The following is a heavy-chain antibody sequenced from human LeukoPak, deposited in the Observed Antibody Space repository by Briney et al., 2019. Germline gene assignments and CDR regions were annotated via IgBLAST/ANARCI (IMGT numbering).Heavy chain of an antibody. Sequence: GGSPRLSCAASGFTFDGYAMHWVRQAPGKGLEWVSGISWNSGSIGYADSVKGRFTISRDNAKNSLYLQMNSLRAEDTALYYCAKADSGSYYRSAFDIWGQGTMVTVSS. D-gene: IGHD1-26*01. J-gene: IGHJ3*02. CDR3: AKADSGSYYRSAFDI. CDR1: GFTFDGYA. CDR2: ISWNSGSI. V-gene: IGHV3-9*01.